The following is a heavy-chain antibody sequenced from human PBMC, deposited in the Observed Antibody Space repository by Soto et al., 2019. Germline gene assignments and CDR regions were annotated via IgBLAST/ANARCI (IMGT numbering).Heavy chain of an antibody. D-gene: IGHD2-2*01. CDR2: ISRSSSYI. Sequence: EVQLVESGGGLVKPGGSLRLSCAASGFTFSSYSMNWVRQAPGKGLEWVSSISRSSSYIYYADSVKGRFTISRDNAKNTLYLQMNSLRAEDTAVYYCARDRIWDIVVVPAAPNWAFDIWGQGTMVTVSS. CDR1: GFTFSSYS. V-gene: IGHV3-21*01. J-gene: IGHJ3*02. CDR3: ARDRIWDIVVVPAAPNWAFDI.